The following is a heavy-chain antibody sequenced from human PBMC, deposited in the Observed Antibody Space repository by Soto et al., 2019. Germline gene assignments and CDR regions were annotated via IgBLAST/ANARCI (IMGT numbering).Heavy chain of an antibody. J-gene: IGHJ6*02. CDR2: IYYSGST. CDR3: ARTYYDFWSGLRRAYGGSYYGMDV. V-gene: IGHV4-31*03. Sequence: PSETLSLTCTVSGGPISSGGYYWSWIRQHPGKGLEWIGYIYYSGSTYYNPSLKSRVTISVDTSKNQFSLKLSSVTAADTAVYYCARTYYDFWSGLRRAYGGSYYGMDVWGQGTTVTVSS. D-gene: IGHD3-3*01. CDR1: GGPISSGGYY.